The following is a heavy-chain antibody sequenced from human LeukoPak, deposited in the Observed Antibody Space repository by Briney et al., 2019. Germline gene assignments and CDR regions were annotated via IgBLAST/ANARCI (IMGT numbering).Heavy chain of an antibody. V-gene: IGHV1-18*01. D-gene: IGHD5-18*01. Sequence: ASVKVSCKASGYTFTSYGISWVRQAPGQGLEWMGWISAYNGNANYAQRLQGRVTMTTDTSTSTAYMELRSLRSDDTAVYYCARAVRGYSYGYGPVLVEYYFDYWGQGTLVTVSS. CDR1: GYTFTSYG. CDR2: ISAYNGNA. J-gene: IGHJ4*02. CDR3: ARAVRGYSYGYGPVLVEYYFDY.